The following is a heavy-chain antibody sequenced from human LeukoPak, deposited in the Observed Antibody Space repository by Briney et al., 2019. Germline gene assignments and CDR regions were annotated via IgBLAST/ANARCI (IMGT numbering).Heavy chain of an antibody. CDR1: GGSISSGSYY. Sequence: SETLSLTCTVSGGSISSGSYYWSWIRQPPGKGLEWIGYIYYSGSTNYNPSLKSRVTISVDTSKNQFSLKLSSVTAADTAVYYCARSRHIVVALFDYWGQGTLVTVSS. J-gene: IGHJ4*02. D-gene: IGHD2-21*01. CDR2: IYYSGST. CDR3: ARSRHIVVALFDY. V-gene: IGHV4-61*01.